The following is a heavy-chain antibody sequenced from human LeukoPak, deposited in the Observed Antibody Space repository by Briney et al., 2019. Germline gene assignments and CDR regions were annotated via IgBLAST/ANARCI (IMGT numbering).Heavy chain of an antibody. J-gene: IGHJ5*02. D-gene: IGHD5-24*01. V-gene: IGHV3-43*02. Sequence: GGSLRLSCAASGFTFSDYAMNWVRQAPGKGLEWVSFISGSSGSTYYADSVKGRFAISSDNGRNLLYLQMNSLTTEETALYYCAKGGGDCHNYWAYTWFDPWGQGTLVRVSS. CDR3: AKGGGDCHNYWAYTWFDP. CDR2: ISGSSGST. CDR1: GFTFSDYA.